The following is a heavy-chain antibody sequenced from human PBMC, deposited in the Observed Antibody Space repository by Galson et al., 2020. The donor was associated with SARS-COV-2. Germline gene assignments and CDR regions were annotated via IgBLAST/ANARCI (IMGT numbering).Heavy chain of an antibody. V-gene: IGHV3-74*01. CDR3: ARDNYYGMDV. CDR2: INHDGGST. Sequence: ALHGESLKISCAASGFTFNTYWMHWVRLPPGKGLVWVSRINHDGGSTTYADSVKGRFTISRDNAKNMVYLQMNSLRAEDTSVYYCARDNYYGMDVWGQGTTVTVS. CDR1: GFTFNTYW. J-gene: IGHJ6*02.